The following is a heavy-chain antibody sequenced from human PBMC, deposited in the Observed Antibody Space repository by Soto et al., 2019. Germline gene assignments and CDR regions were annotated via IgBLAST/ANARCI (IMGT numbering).Heavy chain of an antibody. CDR3: ARQHYGDYFDY. D-gene: IGHD3-10*01. V-gene: IGHV3-7*01. Sequence: EVQLVESGGGLVQTGGSLRLSCAASGFDFRKFWMNWIRHVPGKGLEWVDTIKDDGSQKFYVDSVRGRFSISRDNGMSFVFLEMSSLRGGDTATYYFARQHYGDYFDYWGQGVVVTVSS. J-gene: IGHJ4*02. CDR2: IKDDGSQK. CDR1: GFDFRKFW.